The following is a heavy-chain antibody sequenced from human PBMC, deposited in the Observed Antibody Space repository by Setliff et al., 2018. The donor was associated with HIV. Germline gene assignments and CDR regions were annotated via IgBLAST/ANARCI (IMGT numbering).Heavy chain of an antibody. Sequence: PGGSLRLSCAASGFTFSSYWMSWVRQAPGKGLEWVANIKQDGSEKYYVDSVKGRFTISRDNAKNSLYLQMNSLRADDTAVYYCARVWDYGSGSYGMDVWGQGTTVTVSS. D-gene: IGHD3-10*01. CDR2: IKQDGSEK. CDR3: ARVWDYGSGSYGMDV. J-gene: IGHJ6*02. CDR1: GFTFSSYW. V-gene: IGHV3-7*01.